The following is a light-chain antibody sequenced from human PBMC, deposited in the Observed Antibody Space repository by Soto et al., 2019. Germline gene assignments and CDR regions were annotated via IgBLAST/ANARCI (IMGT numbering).Light chain of an antibody. CDR3: QQYGSSGT. V-gene: IGKV3-20*01. J-gene: IGKJ1*01. CDR2: GAS. CDR1: QSVSSNY. Sequence: EIVLTQSPGTLSLSPGERATLSCRASQSVSSNYLAWYQQTPGQAPRLLIYGASNRATGPHDMFSGSGGGTDFTLTISRLDADDFAVYYCQQYGSSGTFGQGTKVDIK.